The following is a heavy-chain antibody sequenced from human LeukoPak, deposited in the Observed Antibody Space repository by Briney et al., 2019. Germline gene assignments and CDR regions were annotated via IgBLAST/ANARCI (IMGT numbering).Heavy chain of an antibody. CDR3: ARGYYSLGYFDS. Sequence: GGSLRLSCAASGFTFSSYGMYWVRQAPGKGLEWVAVISYDGTNKYYADSVKGRFTISRDNSKNTLYLQMNSLRAEDTAVYYCARGYYSLGYFDSWGQGALVTVSS. D-gene: IGHD3-22*01. CDR2: ISYDGTNK. J-gene: IGHJ4*02. CDR1: GFTFSSYG. V-gene: IGHV3-30*03.